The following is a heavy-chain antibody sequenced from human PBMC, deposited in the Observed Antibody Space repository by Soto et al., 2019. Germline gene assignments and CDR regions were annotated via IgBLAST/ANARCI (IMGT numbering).Heavy chain of an antibody. Sequence: SETLSLTCTVSGGSISSGGYYWSWIRQHPGKGLEWIGYIYYSGSTYYNPSLKSRVTISVDTSKNQFSLKLSSVTAADTAVYYCARVSYGDYVFYFDYWGQGTLVTSPQ. CDR3: ARVSYGDYVFYFDY. D-gene: IGHD4-17*01. CDR2: IYYSGST. J-gene: IGHJ4*02. V-gene: IGHV4-31*03. CDR1: GGSISSGGYY.